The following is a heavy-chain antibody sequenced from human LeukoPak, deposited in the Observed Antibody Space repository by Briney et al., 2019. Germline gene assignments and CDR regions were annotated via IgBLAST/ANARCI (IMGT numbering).Heavy chain of an antibody. D-gene: IGHD6-13*01. CDR2: INANDGST. CDR3: ARAPRNSSTMLDY. CDR1: GYTFTSYW. V-gene: IGHV1-46*01. J-gene: IGHJ4*02. Sequence: GASVKVSCKASGYTFTSYWIQWVRQAPGQGLEWMALINANDGSTAYAHKFQGRVTMTRDTSTSTVYVDLSSLTSEDTAVYYCARAPRNSSTMLDYWGQGTLVTVSS.